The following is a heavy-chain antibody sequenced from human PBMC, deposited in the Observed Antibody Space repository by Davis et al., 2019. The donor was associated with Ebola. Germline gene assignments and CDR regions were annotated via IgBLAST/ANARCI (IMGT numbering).Heavy chain of an antibody. CDR3: ARRGIAAAGTTDYYYYGMDV. CDR1: GYSFATFW. CDR2: IYPSDSDT. Sequence: GESLKISCKGSGYSFATFWIAWVRQMPGRGLEWMGVIYPSDSDTRYSPSFQGQVTISADKSISTAYLQWSSLKASDTAMYHCARRGIAAAGTTDYYYYGMDVWGQGTTVTVSS. V-gene: IGHV5-51*01. J-gene: IGHJ6*02. D-gene: IGHD6-13*01.